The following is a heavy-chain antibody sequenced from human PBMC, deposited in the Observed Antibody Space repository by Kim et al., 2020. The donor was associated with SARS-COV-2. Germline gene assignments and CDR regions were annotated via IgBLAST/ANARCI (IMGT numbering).Heavy chain of an antibody. J-gene: IGHJ4*02. Sequence: QKFQGRVTMTRNTSISTAYMELSSLTSEDTAVYYCARATREDYGGNGIDCWGQGTLVTVSS. D-gene: IGHD4-17*01. V-gene: IGHV1-8*01. CDR3: ARATREDYGGNGIDC.